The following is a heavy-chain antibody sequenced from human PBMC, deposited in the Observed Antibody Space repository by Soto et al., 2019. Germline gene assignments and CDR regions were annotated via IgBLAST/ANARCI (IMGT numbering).Heavy chain of an antibody. J-gene: IGHJ1*01. CDR1: GFMFNRYA. CDR2: ISKDGSVQ. V-gene: IGHV3-30-3*01. D-gene: IGHD3-3*01. CDR3: ARSRSGAVPDSFGF. Sequence: QVQLVESGGRVVQPGRSLRLSCAASGFMFNRYAIHWVRQTPGKGLEWVAVISKDGSVQYYADSVRGRFIISRDKSKDTVYLEMNSLRAEDTAVFCCARSRSGAVPDSFGFWGQGTLVTVSS.